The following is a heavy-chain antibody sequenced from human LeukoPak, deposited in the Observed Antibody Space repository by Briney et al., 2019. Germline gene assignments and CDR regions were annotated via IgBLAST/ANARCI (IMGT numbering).Heavy chain of an antibody. CDR1: GYSISSGYY. J-gene: IGHJ6*03. CDR2: IYHSGST. Sequence: PSETLSLTCTVSGYSISSGYYWGWIRQPPGKGLEWIGSIYHSGSTYYSPSLKSRVTISVDTSKNQFSLELSSVTAADTAVYYCARDIRAYCSSTSCYYYYYMDVWGKGTTVTVSS. CDR3: ARDIRAYCSSTSCYYYYYMDV. D-gene: IGHD2-2*01. V-gene: IGHV4-38-2*02.